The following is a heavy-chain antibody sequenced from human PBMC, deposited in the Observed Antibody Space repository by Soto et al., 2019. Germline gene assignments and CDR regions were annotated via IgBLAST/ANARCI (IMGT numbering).Heavy chain of an antibody. D-gene: IGHD3-3*01. J-gene: IGHJ4*02. CDR2: IIPMFATP. CDR1: GGKFINYG. V-gene: IGHV1-69*13. Sequence: SLKVSCKASGGKFINYGISWVRQAPGQGPEWMGGIIPMFATPNYAQKFQGRVTITADASTSTAYMELSGLRSDDTAVYYCAGGLELRYMEWLFNYWGPGTQVTVSS. CDR3: AGGLELRYMEWLFNY.